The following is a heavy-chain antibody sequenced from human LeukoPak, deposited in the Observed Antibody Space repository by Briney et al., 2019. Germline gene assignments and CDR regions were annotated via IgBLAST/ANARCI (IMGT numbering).Heavy chain of an antibody. CDR3: ARDMVSGLWFGEPLGYYYYMDV. Sequence: GGSLRLSCAASGFTVSSNYMSWVRQAPGKGLEWVSVIYSGGSTYYADSVKGRFTISRDNSKNTLYLQMNSLRAEDTAVYYCARDMVSGLWFGEPLGYYYYMDVWGKGTTVTISS. D-gene: IGHD3-10*01. CDR1: GFTVSSNY. CDR2: IYSGGST. J-gene: IGHJ6*03. V-gene: IGHV3-66*01.